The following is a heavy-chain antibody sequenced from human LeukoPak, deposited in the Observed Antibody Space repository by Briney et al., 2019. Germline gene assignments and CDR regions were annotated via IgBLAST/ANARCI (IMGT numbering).Heavy chain of an antibody. CDR2: ISRNSGSI. D-gene: IGHD6-13*01. Sequence: GGSLRLSCAASGFTFDDYAMHWVRQAPGKGLEWVSGISRNSGSIGYADSVKGRFTISRDNAKNSLYLQMNSLRAEDTALYYCAKTYSSSSTIYYYYGMDVWGKGTTVTVSS. V-gene: IGHV3-9*01. J-gene: IGHJ6*04. CDR3: AKTYSSSSTIYYYYGMDV. CDR1: GFTFDDYA.